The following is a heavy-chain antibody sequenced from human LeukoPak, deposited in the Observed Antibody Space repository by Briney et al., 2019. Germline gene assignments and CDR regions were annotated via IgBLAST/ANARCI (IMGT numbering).Heavy chain of an antibody. CDR3: ARNNWGIDE. D-gene: IGHD7-27*01. CDR2: INNDGSDT. CDR1: GFKFSNHW. Sequence: GGSLRLSCAASGFKFSNHWMLWVRQSPGKGLVWVARINNDGSDTSHADSVEGRFTISRDNAANTLYLQMNSLRVEDTAMYFCARNNWGIDEWGQGTLVTVSS. V-gene: IGHV3-74*01. J-gene: IGHJ4*02.